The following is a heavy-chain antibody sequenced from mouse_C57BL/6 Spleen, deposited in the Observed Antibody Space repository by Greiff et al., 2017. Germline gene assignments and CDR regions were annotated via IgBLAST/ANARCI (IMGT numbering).Heavy chain of an antibody. J-gene: IGHJ2*01. CDR1: GFPFRSYA. V-gene: IGHV5-4*01. Sequence: VLLVESGGGFVTPGGSLQLSCAASGFPFRSYALSWVRPTPEKRLEWVATISDGGSYTYYPDNVKGRFTISRDNAKNNLYLQMSHLKSEDTARYYCARDRGYDYLDYWGQGTTLTVSS. CDR2: ISDGGSYT. CDR3: ARDRGYDYLDY. D-gene: IGHD2-3*01.